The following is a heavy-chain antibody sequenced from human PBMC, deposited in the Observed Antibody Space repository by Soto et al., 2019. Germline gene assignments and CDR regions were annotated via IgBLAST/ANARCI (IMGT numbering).Heavy chain of an antibody. V-gene: IGHV3-21*01. CDR2: ISSSSTYI. J-gene: IGHJ6*02. CDR3: ARENYDFWSGYANYYGMAV. Sequence: EVQLVESGGGLVKPGGSLRVSCAASGFTFSNYTMNWVRQAPGKGLEWVSAISSSSTYIYYADSVKGRFTISRDNARQSLYLQLNSLGAEDTAVYYCARENYDFWSGYANYYGMAVWGQGTTVTVSS. D-gene: IGHD3-3*01. CDR1: GFTFSNYT.